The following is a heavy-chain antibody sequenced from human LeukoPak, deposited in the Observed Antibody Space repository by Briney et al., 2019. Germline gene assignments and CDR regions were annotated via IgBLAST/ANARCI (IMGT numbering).Heavy chain of an antibody. Sequence: GASVKVSCKASGHTFTGYYMHWVRQAPGQGLEWMGWINPNSGGTNYAQKFQGRVTMTRDTSISTAYMELSRLRSDDTAVYYCARGRCSGGSCYSGDFDYWGQGTLVTVSS. V-gene: IGHV1-2*02. CDR1: GHTFTGYY. D-gene: IGHD2-15*01. J-gene: IGHJ4*02. CDR2: INPNSGGT. CDR3: ARGRCSGGSCYSGDFDY.